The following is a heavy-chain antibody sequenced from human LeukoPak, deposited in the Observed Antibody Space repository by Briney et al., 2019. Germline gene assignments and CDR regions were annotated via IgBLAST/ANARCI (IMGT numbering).Heavy chain of an antibody. V-gene: IGHV3-23*01. J-gene: IGHJ4*02. CDR1: GFTFGSYA. CDR3: AKNRFHCTSTSCYSTSYYFDY. Sequence: GGSLRLSCAASGFTFGSYAMSWVRQAPGKGLQWVSAISGGGGSTYYADSVKGRFTISRDNSKNTLYLQMNSLRAEDAAVYYCAKNRFHCTSTSCYSTSYYFDYWGQGTLVTVSS. CDR2: ISGGGGST. D-gene: IGHD2-2*01.